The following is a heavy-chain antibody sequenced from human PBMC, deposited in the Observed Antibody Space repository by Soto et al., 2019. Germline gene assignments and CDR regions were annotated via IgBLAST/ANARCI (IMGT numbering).Heavy chain of an antibody. V-gene: IGHV1-18*01. J-gene: IGHJ6*02. CDR2: ISAYNGNT. D-gene: IGHD2-2*01. Sequence: ASVKVSCKASGYTFTSYGISWVRQAPGQGLERMGWISAYNGNTNYAQKHQGRDTMTTDTSTSTAYMELRSLRSDDTAVYYCARDAISTSPTDYYYYGMDVWGQGTTVTVSS. CDR3: ARDAISTSPTDYYYYGMDV. CDR1: GYTFTSYG.